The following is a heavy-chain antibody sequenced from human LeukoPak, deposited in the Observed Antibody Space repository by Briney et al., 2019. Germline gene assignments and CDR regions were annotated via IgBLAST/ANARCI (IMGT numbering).Heavy chain of an antibody. CDR1: GFIFSSYA. D-gene: IGHD6-19*01. CDR2: ISTSGG. Sequence: AGGSLRLSCAASGFIFSSYAMSWVRQAPGKGLEWVSAISTSGGYYADSVKGRFTISRDNSKNTLYLQMNSLRVEDTAVYYCAKDVTRSGWAFDIWGQGTLVTVSS. J-gene: IGHJ3*02. V-gene: IGHV3-23*01. CDR3: AKDVTRSGWAFDI.